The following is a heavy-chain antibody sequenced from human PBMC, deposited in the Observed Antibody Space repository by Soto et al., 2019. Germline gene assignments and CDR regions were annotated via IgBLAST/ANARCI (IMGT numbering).Heavy chain of an antibody. Sequence: QVQLQESVPGLVKPSQTLSLTCTVSGGSISSGGYYWSWIRQHPGKGLEWIGYIYYSGSTYYNPSLKSRVTISVDTSKNQFFLKLSSVTAADTAVYYCARVGFIVVVVAAEYYFDYWGQGTLVTVSS. CDR2: IYYSGST. V-gene: IGHV4-31*03. D-gene: IGHD2-15*01. CDR1: GGSISSGGYY. CDR3: ARVGFIVVVVAAEYYFDY. J-gene: IGHJ4*02.